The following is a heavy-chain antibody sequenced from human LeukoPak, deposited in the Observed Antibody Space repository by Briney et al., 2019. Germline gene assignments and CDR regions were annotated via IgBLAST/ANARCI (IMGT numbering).Heavy chain of an antibody. Sequence: GGSLRLSCAASGFTFSSYWMYWVRQAPGKGLVWVSRINTDGSSTTYADSAKGRFTISRDNAKNTVYLQMNSLRAEDTAVYYCARVLAVAGTGAFDIWGQGTMVTVSS. J-gene: IGHJ3*02. D-gene: IGHD6-19*01. V-gene: IGHV3-74*01. CDR3: ARVLAVAGTGAFDI. CDR2: INTDGSST. CDR1: GFTFSSYW.